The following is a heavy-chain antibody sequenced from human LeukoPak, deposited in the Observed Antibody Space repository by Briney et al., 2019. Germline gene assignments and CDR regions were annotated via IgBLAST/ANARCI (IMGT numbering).Heavy chain of an antibody. Sequence: PGGSLRLSCAASGFSFSSCEMNWVRQAPGKGLEWVSYIGSGGITIFYADSVRGRFTISRDNAKNSLYLQMNSLRVEDTAVYYCAREPSVFVFDYWGQGTLVTVSS. CDR3: AREPSVFVFDY. J-gene: IGHJ4*02. V-gene: IGHV3-48*03. CDR2: IGSGGITI. CDR1: GFSFSSCE.